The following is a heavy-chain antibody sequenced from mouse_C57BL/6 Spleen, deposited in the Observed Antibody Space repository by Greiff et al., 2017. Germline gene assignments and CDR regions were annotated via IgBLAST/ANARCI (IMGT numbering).Heavy chain of an antibody. CDR2: IYPGDGDT. J-gene: IGHJ3*01. V-gene: IGHV1-82*01. CDR1: GYAFSSSW. Sequence: QVQLQQSGPELVKPGASVKISCKASGYAFSSSWMNWVKQRPGKGLEWIGRIYPGDGDTNYNGKFKGKATLTADKSSSTAYMQLSSLTSEDSAVYFCAYYSNPAWFAYWGQGTLVTVSA. D-gene: IGHD2-5*01. CDR3: AYYSNPAWFAY.